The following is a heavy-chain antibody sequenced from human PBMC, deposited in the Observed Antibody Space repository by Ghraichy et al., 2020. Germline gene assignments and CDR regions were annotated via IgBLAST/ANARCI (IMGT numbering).Heavy chain of an antibody. V-gene: IGHV4-34*01. CDR3: ARGRPPQSGSYPDAFDF. D-gene: IGHD1-26*01. CDR2: INHSGST. J-gene: IGHJ3*01. CDR1: GGSFSGYY. Sequence: SETLSLTCAVYGGSFSGYYWSWIRQPPGKGLEWIGEINHSGSTNYNPSLKSRVTISVDTSKNQFSLKLSSVTAADTAVYYCARGRPPQSGSYPDAFDFWGQGTMVTVAS.